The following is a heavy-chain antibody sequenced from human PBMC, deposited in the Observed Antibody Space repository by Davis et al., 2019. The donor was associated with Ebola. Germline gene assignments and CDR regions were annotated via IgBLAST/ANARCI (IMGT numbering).Heavy chain of an antibody. D-gene: IGHD6-6*01. V-gene: IGHV3-11*04. CDR3: ARGSSSSGFDN. CDR1: GFTFSAYY. J-gene: IGHJ4*02. CDR2: ISSSGSTI. Sequence: GGSLRLSCAASGFTFSAYYMSWIRQAPGKGLEWVSYISSSGSTIYYADSVKGRFTISRDNAKNSVSLQMNSLGAEDTAVYYCARGSSSSGFDNWGQGTLVTVSS.